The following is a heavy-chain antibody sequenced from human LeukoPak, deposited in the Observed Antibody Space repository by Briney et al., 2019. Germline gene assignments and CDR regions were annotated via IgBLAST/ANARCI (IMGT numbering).Heavy chain of an antibody. D-gene: IGHD6-19*01. CDR3: ARGRVSSGEYYFDY. V-gene: IGHV3-48*01. J-gene: IGHJ4*02. Sequence: PGGSLRLSCAASGFTFDDYAMHWVRQAPGKGLEWVSYISSSSSNIYYADSVKGRFTISRDNAKNSLYLQMNSLRAEDTAVYYCARGRVSSGEYYFDYWGQGTLVTVSS. CDR2: ISSSSSNI. CDR1: GFTFDDYA.